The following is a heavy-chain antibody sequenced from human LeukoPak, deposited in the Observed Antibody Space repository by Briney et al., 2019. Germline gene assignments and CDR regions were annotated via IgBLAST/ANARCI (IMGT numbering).Heavy chain of an antibody. CDR2: INSDGSST. J-gene: IGHJ4*02. D-gene: IGHD6-6*01. CDR3: ATAWRGYSSSLLDY. V-gene: IGHV3-74*01. CDR1: GFIFSSYW. Sequence: GGSLRLSCAASGFIFSSYWMHWVRQAPGKGLVWVSRINSDGSSTSYADSAKGRFTISRDNAKNTLYLQMNSLRAEDTAVYYCATAWRGYSSSLLDYWGQGTLVTVSS.